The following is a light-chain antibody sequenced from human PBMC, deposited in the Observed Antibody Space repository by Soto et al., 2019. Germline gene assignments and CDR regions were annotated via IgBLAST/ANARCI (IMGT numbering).Light chain of an antibody. CDR3: QQGYSTPQET. CDR1: QSFSGF. Sequence: DIQMTQSPSSLSASVGDEITITCRASQSFSGFLNWYQQKPGDAPNLLIYAASTLRSGVPSRFSGSGSGTDFTLTISSLQPEDFATYYCQQGYSTPQETFGQGTKWIS. J-gene: IGKJ1*01. V-gene: IGKV1-39*01. CDR2: AAS.